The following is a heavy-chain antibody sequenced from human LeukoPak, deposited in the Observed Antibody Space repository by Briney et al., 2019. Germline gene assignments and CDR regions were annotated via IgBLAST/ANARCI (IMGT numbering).Heavy chain of an antibody. CDR1: GFTFSTFA. CDR2: IFPSGGEI. D-gene: IGHD3-22*01. J-gene: IGHJ5*02. V-gene: IGHV3-23*01. CDR3: AKDRRSSGPYNWFDP. Sequence: GGSLRLSCAASGFTFSTFAMIWVRQPPGKGLEWVSSIFPSGGEIHYADSVRGRFTISRDNSKNTLYLQMNRLRAEDTAIYYCAKDRRSSGPYNWFDPWGQGTLVTVSS.